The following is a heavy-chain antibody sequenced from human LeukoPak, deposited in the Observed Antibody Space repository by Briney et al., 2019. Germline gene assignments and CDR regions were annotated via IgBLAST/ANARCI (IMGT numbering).Heavy chain of an antibody. D-gene: IGHD3-22*01. J-gene: IGHJ4*02. CDR3: ARGDPKWLGYYFDY. Sequence: SETLSLTCTVSSGSISGVGYYWTWIRQPPGKGLEWIGYIFHSGSAHYNASLQNRVTISVDTSKNQFSLKLSSVTAADTAVYYCARGDPKWLGYYFDYWGQGTLVTVSS. CDR1: SGSISGVGYY. CDR2: IFHSGSA. V-gene: IGHV4-30-2*01.